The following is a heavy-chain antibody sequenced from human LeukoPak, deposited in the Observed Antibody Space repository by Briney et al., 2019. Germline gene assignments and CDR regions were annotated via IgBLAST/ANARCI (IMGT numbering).Heavy chain of an antibody. CDR1: GFTFGDYA. V-gene: IGHV3-49*03. Sequence: GGALRLSCTASGFTFGDYAMSWIRQAPGKGLEWVGFISSKAYGETADYAASVKGRFTISSDDSKAIAYLQLNSLKTDDTAVYHCTRDRGAYNLYDYWGQGTLVTVSS. J-gene: IGHJ4*02. D-gene: IGHD1-1*01. CDR2: ISSKAYGETA. CDR3: TRDRGAYNLYDY.